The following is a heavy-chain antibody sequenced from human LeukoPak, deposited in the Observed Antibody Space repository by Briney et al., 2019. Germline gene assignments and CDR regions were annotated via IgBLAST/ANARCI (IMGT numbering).Heavy chain of an antibody. V-gene: IGHV3-23*01. CDR2: ISVSGSRI. D-gene: IGHD3-9*01. CDR3: AKAGDILTGSDY. J-gene: IGHJ4*02. CDR1: GFTFSSYA. Sequence: GGSLRLSCAASGFTFSSYAMSWVRQAPGKGLEWVSDISVSGSRIYYADSVKGRFTISRDNSKNTLYLQMNSLRAEDTAVYYCAKAGDILTGSDYWGQGTLVTVSS.